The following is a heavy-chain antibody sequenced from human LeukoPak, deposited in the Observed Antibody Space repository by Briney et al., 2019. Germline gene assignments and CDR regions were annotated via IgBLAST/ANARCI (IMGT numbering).Heavy chain of an antibody. D-gene: IGHD5-18*01. CDR1: GFTFSSYT. V-gene: IGHV3-30-3*01. Sequence: GGSLRLSCAASGFTFSSYTMSWVRQAPGKGLEWVAVISYDGSNKYYADSVKGRFTISRDNSKNTLYLQMNSLRAEDTAVYYCAREGVPGYSYGSDAFDYWGQGTLVTVSS. J-gene: IGHJ4*02. CDR3: AREGVPGYSYGSDAFDY. CDR2: ISYDGSNK.